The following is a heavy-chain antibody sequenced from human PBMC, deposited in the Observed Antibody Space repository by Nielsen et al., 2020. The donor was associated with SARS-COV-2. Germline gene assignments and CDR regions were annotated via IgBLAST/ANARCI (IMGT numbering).Heavy chain of an antibody. Sequence: ASVKVSCKTSGYTFTKYAVHWVRQAPGQGLEWMGWINAGNRNTKYSQKFQGRVTITGDTSASTAYMELGNLRSEDTAVYYCTRVFGLRGVYYMDVWGKGTTVTVSS. CDR1: GYTFTKYA. J-gene: IGHJ6*03. V-gene: IGHV1-3*01. D-gene: IGHD3/OR15-3a*01. CDR2: INAGNRNT. CDR3: TRVFGLRGVYYMDV.